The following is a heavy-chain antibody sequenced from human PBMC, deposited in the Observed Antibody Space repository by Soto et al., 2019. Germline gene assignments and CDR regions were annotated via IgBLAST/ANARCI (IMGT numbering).Heavy chain of an antibody. Sequence: QITLKESGPTLVKPTQTLTLTCTFSGFSLSTSGVGVGWIRQPPGKALEWLALIYWDDDKRYSTSLKSRLTITKDTSKNQVVLTMTHMDPVDTATYYCAHGSYYSGSGSYRSLTGDVWGQGTTVTVSS. D-gene: IGHD3-10*01. J-gene: IGHJ6*02. V-gene: IGHV2-5*02. CDR1: GFSLSTSGVG. CDR2: IYWDDDK. CDR3: AHGSYYSGSGSYRSLTGDV.